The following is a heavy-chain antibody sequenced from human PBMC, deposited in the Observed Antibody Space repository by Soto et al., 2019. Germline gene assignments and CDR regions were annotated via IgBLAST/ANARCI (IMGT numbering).Heavy chain of an antibody. CDR2: TNPRDGTT. CDR3: ASGRVWRATTWFDP. V-gene: IGHV1-46*01. J-gene: IGHJ5*02. Sequence: ASVKVSCKASGYTFTTYYLHWVRQAPGQGLEWMGITNPRDGTTNYAQKFQGRVTITADESTSTAYMELSSLRSEDTAVYYCASGRVWRATTWFDPWGQGTLVTVSS. D-gene: IGHD1-26*01. CDR1: GYTFTTYY.